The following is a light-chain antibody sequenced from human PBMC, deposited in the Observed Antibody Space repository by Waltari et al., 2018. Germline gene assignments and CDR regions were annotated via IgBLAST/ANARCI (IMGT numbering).Light chain of an antibody. CDR2: TIN. Sequence: QAGLTQSPSLSKALGQTATLTCAGNSNNVGYQGPTWLQQRQGHPPTLLFYTINYRPSGISDRFSASTSGNTAFLIITGLQPEDEADYDCSAFDSSLVEVVFGGGTKLTVL. CDR1: SNNVGYQG. J-gene: IGLJ2*01. V-gene: IGLV10-54*02. CDR3: SAFDSSLVEVV.